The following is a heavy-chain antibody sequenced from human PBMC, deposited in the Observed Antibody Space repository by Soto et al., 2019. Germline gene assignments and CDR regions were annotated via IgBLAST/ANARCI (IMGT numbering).Heavy chain of an antibody. D-gene: IGHD1-26*01. Sequence: QVQLVQSGAEVKKPGSSVKVSCKASGGTFSTYIINWVRQAPGQGLEWMGRIIPVLGIANYAQQFQGRVTITADKSTGTADMDLSRLRSEDTAIYYCARGSGGGFDDWGQGTLVTVSS. V-gene: IGHV1-69*02. CDR3: ARGSGGGFDD. CDR2: IIPVLGIA. CDR1: GGTFSTYI. J-gene: IGHJ4*02.